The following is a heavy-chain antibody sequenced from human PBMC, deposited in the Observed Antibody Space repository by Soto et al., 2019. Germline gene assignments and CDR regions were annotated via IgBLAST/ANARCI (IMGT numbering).Heavy chain of an antibody. D-gene: IGHD2-21*02. Sequence: PGGSLTLSCAASGFTFSTYSMNWVRQAPGKGLEWVSSISSSSSYIYYADSVNGRFTISSDNAKNLLYLQRNSIGAEATAVYYCAGAELLPSYFDPWGQGTLVTVSS. CDR1: GFTFSTYS. V-gene: IGHV3-21*01. CDR3: AGAELLPSYFDP. J-gene: IGHJ4*02. CDR2: ISSSSSYI.